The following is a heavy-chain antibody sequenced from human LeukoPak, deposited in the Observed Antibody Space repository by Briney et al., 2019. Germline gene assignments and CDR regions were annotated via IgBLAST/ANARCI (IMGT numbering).Heavy chain of an antibody. Sequence: SETLSLTCTVSGASIHDDHFTWIRQPPGRGLEWIGFVYYRGSAKYNPSLESRVTISVDTSKKQISLILKSVTAADTAVYYCGRNFEASSTWYIQYWGQGTLVTVSS. J-gene: IGHJ1*01. CDR2: VYYRGSA. D-gene: IGHD2-2*01. CDR3: GRNFEASSTWYIQY. V-gene: IGHV4-59*12. CDR1: GASIHDDH.